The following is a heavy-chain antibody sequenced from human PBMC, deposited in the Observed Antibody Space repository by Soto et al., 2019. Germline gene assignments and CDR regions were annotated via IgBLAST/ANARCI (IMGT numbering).Heavy chain of an antibody. Sequence: GGSLRLSCAASGFSFSNYAMTWVRQAPGEGIEWVSTLSGSGDYIHYADSVKGRFTIFRDNSNHTLYLQMNSLRPEDTAIYYCLKDPIEYIYGTGVFEYWGQGTLVTVSP. CDR2: LSGSGDYI. J-gene: IGHJ4*02. V-gene: IGHV3-23*01. CDR3: LKDPIEYIYGTGVFEY. D-gene: IGHD5-18*01. CDR1: GFSFSNYA.